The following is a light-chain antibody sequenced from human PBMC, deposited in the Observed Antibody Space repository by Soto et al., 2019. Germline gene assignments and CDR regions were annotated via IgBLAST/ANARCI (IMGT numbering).Light chain of an antibody. J-gene: IGKJ1*01. CDR2: DAY. V-gene: IGKV1-5*01. CDR3: QQYGSSGT. Sequence: DIQMTQSPSILSASVGDRVTITCRASQSIRSWLAWYQQKPGKAPKLLIYDAYSLESGVPSRFSGSGSGTDFTLTISRLEPEDFAVYYCQQYGSSGTFGQGTKVDIK. CDR1: QSIRSW.